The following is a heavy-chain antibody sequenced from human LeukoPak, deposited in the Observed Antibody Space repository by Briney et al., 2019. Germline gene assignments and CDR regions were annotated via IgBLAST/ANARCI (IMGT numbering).Heavy chain of an antibody. CDR1: GFTVSSNY. D-gene: IGHD3-22*01. V-gene: IGHV3-66*01. CDR2: IYSGGST. J-gene: IGHJ4*02. Sequence: GGSLRLSCAASGFTVSSNYMSWVRQAPGKGLEWFSIIYSGGSTYYADSVKDRFTISRDNSKNTLYLQMNSLRAEDTAMYYCARGYFDSSGEFDYWGQGTLVTVSS. CDR3: ARGYFDSSGEFDY.